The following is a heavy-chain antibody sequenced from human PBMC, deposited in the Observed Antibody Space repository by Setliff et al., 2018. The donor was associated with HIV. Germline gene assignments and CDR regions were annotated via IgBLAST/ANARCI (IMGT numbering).Heavy chain of an antibody. D-gene: IGHD3-10*01. CDR1: GGSISTGNYY. CDR2: IYYSGSA. V-gene: IGHV4-31*03. Sequence: SETLSLTCTVSGGSISTGNYYWGWIRQPAGKGLEWIGYIYYSGSAYYNPSLKSRVTIALDTSKNQFSLKLTSMTAADTAVYYCAREWRGRYYYYMDVWGKGTTVTVSS. J-gene: IGHJ6*03. CDR3: AREWRGRYYYYMDV.